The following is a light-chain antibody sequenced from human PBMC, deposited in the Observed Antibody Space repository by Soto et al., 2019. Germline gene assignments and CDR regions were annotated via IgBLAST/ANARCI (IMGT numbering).Light chain of an antibody. Sequence: QSVLAQPASVSGSPGQSITISCTGTSSDVGTYKYVSWYQQHPGKAPKLMIYEGSKRPPGVSSRFSGSKSGNTASLTISGLQAEDEADYYCCSYAGSSTYVFGTGTKVTVL. V-gene: IGLV2-23*01. CDR3: CSYAGSSTYV. CDR2: EGS. CDR1: SSDVGTYKY. J-gene: IGLJ1*01.